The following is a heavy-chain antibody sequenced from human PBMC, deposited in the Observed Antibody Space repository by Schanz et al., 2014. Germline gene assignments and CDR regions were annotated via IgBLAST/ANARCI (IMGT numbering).Heavy chain of an antibody. CDR2: ISDDGSRR. CDR1: GFIFSYYT. J-gene: IGHJ4*02. V-gene: IGHV3-30*04. Sequence: QVELVESGGGVVQPGRSLRLSCAASGFIFSYYTIHWVRQAPGKGLEWVAVISDDGSRRHYADFVTGRFTISRDNSKDTVYLQMNSLRSEDTAVYYCARDRLECGAECYSVEVFEIWGQGTLVIVSS. CDR3: ARDRLECGAECYSVEVFEI. D-gene: IGHD2-21*01.